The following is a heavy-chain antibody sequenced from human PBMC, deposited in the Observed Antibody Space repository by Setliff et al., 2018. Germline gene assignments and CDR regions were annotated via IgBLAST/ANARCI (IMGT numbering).Heavy chain of an antibody. J-gene: IGHJ4*02. CDR1: GGSISSHY. CDR2: IYYSGST. V-gene: IGHV4-59*08. D-gene: IGHD2-21*01. Sequence: SETLSLTCTVSGGSISSHYWSWIRQPPGKGLEWIGYIYYSGSTYYNPSLKSRVTISVDTSKNQFSLKLSSVTAADTAVYYCARTLLLSPYYFDYWGQGTLVTVSS. CDR3: ARTLLLSPYYFDY.